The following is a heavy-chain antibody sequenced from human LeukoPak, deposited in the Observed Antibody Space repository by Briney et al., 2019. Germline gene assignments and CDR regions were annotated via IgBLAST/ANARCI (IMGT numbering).Heavy chain of an antibody. V-gene: IGHV3-66*01. CDR1: GFTVSSDY. CDR3: ARGCCPTGH. Sequence: GGSLRLSCAASGFTVSSDYMAWVRQAPGQGLEWVSVIYSSGVTFYADTVKGRFTISRDNSKNTLYLQMNSLRAEDTAVYYCARGCCPTGHWGQGTLVTVSS. J-gene: IGHJ4*02. CDR2: IYSSGVT.